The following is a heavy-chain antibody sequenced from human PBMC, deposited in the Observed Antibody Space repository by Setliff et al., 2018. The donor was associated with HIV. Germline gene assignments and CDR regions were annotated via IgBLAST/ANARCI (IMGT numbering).Heavy chain of an antibody. J-gene: IGHJ4*02. CDR3: ARYNFWSGYESDY. D-gene: IGHD3-3*01. CDR2: INPSSGSA. V-gene: IGHV1-46*01. Sequence: ASVKVSCKASGYTFTSSYIHWVRQAPGQGLEWMGIINPSSGSASYTQKFQGRVTMTRDTSTNTGYMELRNLRSDDTAVYYCARYNFWSGYESDYWGQGTLVTVSS. CDR1: GYTFTSSY.